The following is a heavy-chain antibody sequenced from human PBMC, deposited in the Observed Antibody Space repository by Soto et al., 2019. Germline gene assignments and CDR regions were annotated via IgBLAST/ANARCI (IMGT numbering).Heavy chain of an antibody. CDR3: ARGTYDYGDYDLDY. CDR1: GFTFSSYA. Sequence: QVQLVESGGGVVQPGRSLSLSCAASGFTFSSYAMHWVRQAPGKGLEWVAVISYDGSNKYYADSVKGRFTISRDNSKNTLYLQMNSLRAEDTAVYYCARGTYDYGDYDLDYWGQGTLVTVSS. D-gene: IGHD4-17*01. J-gene: IGHJ4*02. V-gene: IGHV3-30-3*01. CDR2: ISYDGSNK.